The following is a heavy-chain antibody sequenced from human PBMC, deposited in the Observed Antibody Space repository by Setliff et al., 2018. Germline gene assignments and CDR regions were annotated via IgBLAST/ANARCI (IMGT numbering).Heavy chain of an antibody. D-gene: IGHD3-22*01. J-gene: IGHJ2*01. CDR2: ISSSSSYI. CDR3: ARDASDYYDSSGYYTGLYWYFDL. CDR1: GFTFSSYS. Sequence: KTGGSLRLSCAASGFTFSSYSMNWVRQAPGKGLEWVSSISSSSSYIYYADSVKGRFTISRDNAKNSLYLQMNSLRAEDTAVYYCARDASDYYDSSGYYTGLYWYFDLWGRGTLVTVSS. V-gene: IGHV3-21*01.